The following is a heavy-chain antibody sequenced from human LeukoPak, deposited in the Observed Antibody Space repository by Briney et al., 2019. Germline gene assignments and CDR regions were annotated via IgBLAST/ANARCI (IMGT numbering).Heavy chain of an antibody. V-gene: IGHV4-30-4*01. CDR2: IYYSGST. J-gene: IGHJ4*02. CDR3: ARGPYYYASSGYYYDY. CDR1: GGSISSGDYY. D-gene: IGHD3-22*01. Sequence: SETLSLTCTVSGGSISSGDYYWSWIRQPPGKGLEWLGYIYYSGSTYYNPSLKSRVTISVDTSKNQFSLKLTSVTAADTAVYYCARGPYYYASSGYYYDYWGQGTLVTVSS.